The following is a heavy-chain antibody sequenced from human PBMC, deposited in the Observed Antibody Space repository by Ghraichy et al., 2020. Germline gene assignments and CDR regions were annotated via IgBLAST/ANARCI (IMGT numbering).Heavy chain of an antibody. CDR3: LRGLEDCSGGSCHINWFDP. CDR1: GYTFTGYY. J-gene: IGHJ5*02. D-gene: IGHD2-15*01. V-gene: IGHV1-2*02. Sequence: ASVKVSRKASGYTFTGYYMHWVRQAPGQGLEWMGWINPNSGDTNYVQKFQGRVTMARDTSISTAYMELSSLRSDDTAVYYCLRGLEDCSGGSCHINWFDPWGQGTLVTVSS. CDR2: INPNSGDT.